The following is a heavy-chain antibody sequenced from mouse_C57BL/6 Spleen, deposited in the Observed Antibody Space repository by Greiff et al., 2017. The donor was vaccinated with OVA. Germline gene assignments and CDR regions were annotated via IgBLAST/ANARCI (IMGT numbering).Heavy chain of an antibody. CDR1: GYAFSSYW. CDR2: IYPGDGDT. V-gene: IGHV1-80*01. CDR3: ASGYYDPFAY. J-gene: IGHJ3*01. Sequence: VKLQESGAELVKPGASVKISCKASGYAFSSYWMNWVKQRPGTGLEWIGQIYPGDGDTNYNGKFKGKATLTADKSSSTAYMQLSSLTSEDSAVYFCASGYYDPFAYWGQGTLVTVSA. D-gene: IGHD2-4*01.